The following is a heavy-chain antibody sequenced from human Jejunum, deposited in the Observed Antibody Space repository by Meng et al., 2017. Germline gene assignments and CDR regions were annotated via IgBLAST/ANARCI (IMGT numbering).Heavy chain of an antibody. J-gene: IGHJ4*02. V-gene: IGHV7-4-1*02. CDR2: INTNTGNP. CDR3: ARDLTYGFLE. Sequence: QVQLVQSGYELKKPGASVKFSCKASGYTFTSQSMNWVRQAPGQGLEWMGWINTNTGNPRYAQGFTGRFVFSLDTSVSTAYLQITILKAEDTAVYYCARDLTYGFLEWGQGTLVTVSS. D-gene: IGHD3-3*01. CDR1: GYTFTSQS.